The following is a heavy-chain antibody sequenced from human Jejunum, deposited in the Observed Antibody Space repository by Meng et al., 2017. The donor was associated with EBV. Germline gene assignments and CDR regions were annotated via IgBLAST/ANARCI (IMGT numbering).Heavy chain of an antibody. CDR1: VSSIRDYN. CDR3: ARDRGTAREFDI. Sequence: QVQDPGPGLVKPSETLSPTCADSVSSIRDYNWSWIRQSPGKGLEWIGFVFNRGSSNYNPSLRSRVAMSLDTSRNKFSLKLNSVTAADTAVYYCARDRGTAREFDIWGQGTLVTVSS. J-gene: IGHJ4*02. D-gene: IGHD3-10*01. CDR2: VFNRGSS. V-gene: IGHV4-59*01.